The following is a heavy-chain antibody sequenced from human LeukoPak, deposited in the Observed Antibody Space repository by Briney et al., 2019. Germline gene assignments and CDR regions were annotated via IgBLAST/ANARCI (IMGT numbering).Heavy chain of an antibody. Sequence: PSETLSLTCTVSGGSISSYYWSWIRQPPGKGLEWIGYIYYSGSTNYNPSLKSRVTISVDTSKNQFSLKLSSVTAADTAVYYCARGLVQDYWGQGTLVTVSS. J-gene: IGHJ4*02. CDR3: ARGLVQDY. D-gene: IGHD6-19*01. CDR2: IYYSGST. CDR1: GGSISSYY. V-gene: IGHV4-59*01.